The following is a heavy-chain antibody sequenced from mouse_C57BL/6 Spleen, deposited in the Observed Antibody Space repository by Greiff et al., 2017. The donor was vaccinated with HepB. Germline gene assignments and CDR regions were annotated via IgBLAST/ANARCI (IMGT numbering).Heavy chain of an antibody. J-gene: IGHJ3*01. CDR2: IHPNSGST. CDR3: ARGVDGYYVRLFAY. CDR1: GYTFTSYW. Sequence: VQLQQPGAELVKPGASVKLSCKASGYTFTSYWMHWVKQRPGQGLEWIGMIHPNSGSTNYNEKFKSKATLTVDKSSSTAYMQLSSLTSEDSAVYYCARGVDGYYVRLFAYWGQGTLVTVSA. D-gene: IGHD2-3*01. V-gene: IGHV1-64*01.